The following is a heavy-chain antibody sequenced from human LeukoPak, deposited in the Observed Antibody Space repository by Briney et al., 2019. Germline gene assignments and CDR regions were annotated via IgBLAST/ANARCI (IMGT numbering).Heavy chain of an antibody. CDR1: GFTFDDYA. Sequence: GGSLRLSCAASGFTFDDYAMHWVRQAPGKGLEWVSGISWNSGSIGYADSVKGRFTISRDNAKNSLYLQMNSLRAEDTALYYCAKDIDHDYVWGRDYWGQGTLVTVSS. CDR3: AKDIDHDYVWGRDY. D-gene: IGHD3-16*01. V-gene: IGHV3-9*01. CDR2: ISWNSGSI. J-gene: IGHJ4*02.